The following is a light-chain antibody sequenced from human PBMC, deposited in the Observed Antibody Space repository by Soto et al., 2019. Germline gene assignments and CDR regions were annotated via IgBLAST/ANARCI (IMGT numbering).Light chain of an antibody. V-gene: IGKV3-11*01. CDR1: QSVGSS. Sequence: ETVLIQSPATLSLSPGDRATLSCRASQSVGSSVAWYQQKPGQAPRLLIYDASNRATGIPARFSGSGSGTEFTLTISSLQSEDFAVYHCQQYSNWPLITFGQGTRLEIK. CDR3: QQYSNWPLIT. J-gene: IGKJ5*01. CDR2: DAS.